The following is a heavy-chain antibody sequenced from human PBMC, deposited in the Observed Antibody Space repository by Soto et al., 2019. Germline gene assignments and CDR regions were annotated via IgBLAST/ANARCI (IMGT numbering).Heavy chain of an antibody. V-gene: IGHV4-4*02. CDR1: SGSISSSNW. J-gene: IGHJ5*02. CDR2: IYHSGST. D-gene: IGHD3-16*02. CDR3: ARVVFHDYIWGSYRYPWFDP. Sequence: PSETLSLTCAVSSGSISSSNWWSWVRQPPGKGLELIGEIYHSGSTNYNPSLKSRVTISVDKSKNQFSLKLSSVTAADTAVYYCARVVFHDYIWGSYRYPWFDPWGQGTLVTVSS.